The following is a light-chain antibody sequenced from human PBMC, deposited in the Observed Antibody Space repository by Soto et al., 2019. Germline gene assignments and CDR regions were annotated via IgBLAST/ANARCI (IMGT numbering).Light chain of an antibody. CDR3: SSYTSRSTLV. CDR2: EVT. J-gene: IGLJ1*01. V-gene: IGLV2-14*01. Sequence: QSALTQPASVSGSPGQSITISCTGTSSDAGGYNYVSWYQQHPGKAPKLMIYEVTNRPSGVSNRFSGSKSGNTASLTISGLQAEDEADYYCSSYTSRSTLVFGTGTKVTVL. CDR1: SSDAGGYNY.